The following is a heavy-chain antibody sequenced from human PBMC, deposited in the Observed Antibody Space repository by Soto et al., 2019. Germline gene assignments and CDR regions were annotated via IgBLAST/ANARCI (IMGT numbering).Heavy chain of an antibody. CDR3: GRKKIYGAASYMVFLEYYYYYGMDV. CDR1: GFTFSSYW. Sequence: HPGGSLRLSCAASGFTFSSYWMSWVRQAPGKGLEWVANIKQDGSEKYYVDSVKGRFTISRDNAKNSLYLQMNSLRAEDTAVYYCGRKKIYGAASYMVFLEYYYYYGMDVWGQGTTVTVSS. CDR2: IKQDGSEK. D-gene: IGHD3-10*01. V-gene: IGHV3-7*01. J-gene: IGHJ6*02.